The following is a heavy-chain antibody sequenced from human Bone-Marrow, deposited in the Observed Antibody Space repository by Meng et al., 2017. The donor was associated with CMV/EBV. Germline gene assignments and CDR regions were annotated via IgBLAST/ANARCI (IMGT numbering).Heavy chain of an antibody. J-gene: IGHJ4*02. CDR1: GYTFTGYY. V-gene: IGHV1-69*05. CDR3: ARGDTAMVYFDY. Sequence: CKASGYTFTGYYRHWVRQAPGQGLEWMGGIIPIFGTANYAQKFQGRVTITTDESTSTAYMELSSLRSEDTAVYYCARGDTAMVYFDYWGQGTLVTVSS. D-gene: IGHD5-18*01. CDR2: IIPIFGTA.